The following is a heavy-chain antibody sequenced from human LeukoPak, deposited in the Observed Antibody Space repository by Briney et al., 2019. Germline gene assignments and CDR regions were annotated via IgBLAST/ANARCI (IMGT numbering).Heavy chain of an antibody. Sequence: GGSLRLSCAASGFAFSDAWMSWVRQTPGKGLEWVGRIQSKTDGGTTDYAAAVKGRFTVSRNDSKSTLYLQMNSLKTDDTAVYYCATERSEYFYDSGYDAFDIWGQGTVVTVSS. CDR3: ATERSEYFYDSGYDAFDI. J-gene: IGHJ3*02. V-gene: IGHV3-15*01. CDR1: GFAFSDAW. D-gene: IGHD3-10*01. CDR2: IQSKTDGGTT.